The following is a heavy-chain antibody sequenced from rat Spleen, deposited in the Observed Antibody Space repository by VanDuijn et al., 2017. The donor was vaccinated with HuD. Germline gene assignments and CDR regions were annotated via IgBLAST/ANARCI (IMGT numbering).Heavy chain of an antibody. D-gene: IGHD1-10*01. Sequence: EVQMVESGGGLVQPGRSLKLSCAASGFTFSDYGMAWVRQAPTKGLEWVATISYGDSFGHSSTYYRDSVTGRFTISRDNTKNTLYLQMDNLRSEDAATYYCARLTTAFDYWGQGVMVTVSS. J-gene: IGHJ2*01. CDR1: GFTFSDYG. V-gene: IGHV5-29*01. CDR2: ISYGDSFGHSST. CDR3: ARLTTAFDY.